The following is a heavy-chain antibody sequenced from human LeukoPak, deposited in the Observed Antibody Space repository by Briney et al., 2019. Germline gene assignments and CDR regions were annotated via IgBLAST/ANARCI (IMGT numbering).Heavy chain of an antibody. D-gene: IGHD3-10*01. J-gene: IGHJ4*02. CDR3: ARVEWFGELFYQFDY. Sequence: GASVKVSCKASGYTFTSYGISWVRQAPGQGLEWMGWISAYNGNTNYAQKLQGRVTMTTDTSTSTAYMELRSLRSDDTAVYYCARVEWFGELFYQFDYWGQGTLVTVSS. CDR1: GYTFTSYG. V-gene: IGHV1-18*01. CDR2: ISAYNGNT.